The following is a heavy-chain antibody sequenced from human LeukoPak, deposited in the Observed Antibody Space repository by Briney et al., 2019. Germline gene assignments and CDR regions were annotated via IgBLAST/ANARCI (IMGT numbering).Heavy chain of an antibody. CDR2: INDSGGST. J-gene: IGHJ4*02. V-gene: IGHV3-23*01. CDR3: AKSTSYYLGSGSYSYGFDY. Sequence: GGSPRLSCAASGFTFSSYAMSWVRQAPGKGLGWVSTINDSGGSTYYADSVKGRFTISRDNSKNTLYLQISSLRAPDTAVYYCAKSTSYYLGSGSYSYGFDYWGQGTLVTVSS. CDR1: GFTFSSYA. D-gene: IGHD3-10*01.